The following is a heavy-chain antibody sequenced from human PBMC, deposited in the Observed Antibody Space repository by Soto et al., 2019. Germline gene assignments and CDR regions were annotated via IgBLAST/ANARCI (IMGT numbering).Heavy chain of an antibody. CDR2: IIPIFGTA. CDR3: ARVSPPYYYDSSGSNRGHKWFDP. J-gene: IGHJ5*02. Sequence: GASVKVSCKASGGTFSSYAISWVRQAPGQGLEWMGGIIPIFGTANYAQRFQGRVTITADESTSTAYMELSSLRSEDTAVYYCARVSPPYYYDSSGSNRGHKWFDPWGQGTLVTVSS. CDR1: GGTFSSYA. V-gene: IGHV1-69*13. D-gene: IGHD3-22*01.